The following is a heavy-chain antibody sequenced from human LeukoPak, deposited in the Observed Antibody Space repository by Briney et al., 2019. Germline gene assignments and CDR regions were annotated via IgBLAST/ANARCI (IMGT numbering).Heavy chain of an antibody. CDR1: GGSISSYY. V-gene: IGHV4-59*08. J-gene: IGHJ4*02. Sequence: SETLSLTCTVSGGSISSYYWSWIRPPPGKGLEWIGYSYYGGSTTCNPSLKSRVTISLDTSKNQFSLRLTSVTAADTAVYYCARNGGGYSYEAWGQGILVTVSS. CDR2: SYYGGST. CDR3: ARNGGGYSYEA. D-gene: IGHD5-18*01.